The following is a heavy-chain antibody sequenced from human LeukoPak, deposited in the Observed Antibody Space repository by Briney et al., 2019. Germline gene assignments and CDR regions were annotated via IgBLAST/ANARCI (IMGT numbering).Heavy chain of an antibody. D-gene: IGHD6-19*01. Sequence: ASVKVSSKAYGDTFSSYAISWVRQAPRQGLEWMGAIIPIFGTANYAQKFQGRVTITADESTSTAYMELSSLRSEDTAVYYCAADIAVAATRLDYWGQGTLVTVSS. V-gene: IGHV1-69*01. J-gene: IGHJ4*02. CDR1: GDTFSSYA. CDR3: AADIAVAATRLDY. CDR2: IIPIFGTA.